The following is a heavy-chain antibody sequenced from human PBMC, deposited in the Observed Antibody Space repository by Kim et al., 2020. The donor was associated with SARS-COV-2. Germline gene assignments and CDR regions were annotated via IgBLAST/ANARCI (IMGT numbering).Heavy chain of an antibody. CDR2: IYYSGSP. D-gene: IGHD6-19*01. J-gene: IGHJ4*02. Sequence: SETLSLTCTVSGGSVSSGSYYWNWIRQPPGKGLEWIGYIYYSGSPNYNPSLKSRVTISVDTSKNQFSLKLSSVTAADTAVYYCARAWFGGEQWLVPGDYWGQGTLVTVSS. CDR1: GGSVSSGSYY. CDR3: ARAWFGGEQWLVPGDY. V-gene: IGHV4-61*01.